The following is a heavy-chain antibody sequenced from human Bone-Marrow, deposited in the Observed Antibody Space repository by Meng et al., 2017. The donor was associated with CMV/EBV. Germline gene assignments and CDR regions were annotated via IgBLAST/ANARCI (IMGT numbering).Heavy chain of an antibody. CDR3: ARVDTPTYCGGDCYSEMDV. Sequence: ASVKVSCKASGYTFTSYGISWVRQAPGQGLEWMGWISAYNGNTNYAQKLQGRVTMTTDTSTSTAYMELRSLRSDDTAVYYCARVDTPTYCGGDCYSEMDVWGQGTMVTVSS. V-gene: IGHV1-18*01. CDR2: ISAYNGNT. J-gene: IGHJ6*02. D-gene: IGHD2-21*01. CDR1: GYTFTSYG.